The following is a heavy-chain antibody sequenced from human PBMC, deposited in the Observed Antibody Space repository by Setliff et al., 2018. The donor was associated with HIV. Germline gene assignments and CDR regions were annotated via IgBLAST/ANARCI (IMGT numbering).Heavy chain of an antibody. D-gene: IGHD3-3*01. Sequence: PSETLSLTCTVSGGSISSYYWTWIRQPPGKGLEWIAYIYSSGTTNYNPSLRSRVTISLDTSKNQFSLKLSSVTAADTAVYYCARGVTIFGVVTRHNYYMDVWGKGTTVTV. CDR2: IYSSGTT. J-gene: IGHJ6*03. CDR1: GGSISSYY. V-gene: IGHV4-59*01. CDR3: ARGVTIFGVVTRHNYYMDV.